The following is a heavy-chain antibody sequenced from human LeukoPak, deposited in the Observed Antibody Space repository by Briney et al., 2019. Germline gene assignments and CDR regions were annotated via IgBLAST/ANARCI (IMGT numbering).Heavy chain of an antibody. CDR3: ARDQYDTWSRRGNFDS. CDR2: IKLDGSEK. J-gene: IGHJ4*02. CDR1: GFTFSSHA. D-gene: IGHD3-3*01. V-gene: IGHV3-7*03. Sequence: GGSVRLSCAASGFTFSSHAMSWVRQAPGKGLEWVANIKLDGSEKNYVDSVKGRFTISRDNTKNSLYLQMNSLRVEDTAVFYCARDQYDTWSRRGNFDSWGQGTLVIVSS.